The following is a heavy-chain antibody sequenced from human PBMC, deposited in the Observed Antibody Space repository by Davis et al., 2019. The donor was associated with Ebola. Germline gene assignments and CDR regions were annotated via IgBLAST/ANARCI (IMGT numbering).Heavy chain of an antibody. CDR3: ARGRDYALDI. CDR1: GFTFSGSS. Sequence: GGSLRLSCAASGFTFSGSSMNWVRQAPGKGLEWISHISGGTGAMEYADSVQGRFTISRDNAKNSLYLQMNSLRDDDTAVYYCARGRDYALDIWGQGKMVTVSS. CDR2: ISGGTGAM. D-gene: IGHD2-21*02. J-gene: IGHJ3*02. V-gene: IGHV3-48*02.